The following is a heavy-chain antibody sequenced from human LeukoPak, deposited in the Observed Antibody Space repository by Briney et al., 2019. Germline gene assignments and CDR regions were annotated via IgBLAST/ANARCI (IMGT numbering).Heavy chain of an antibody. V-gene: IGHV1-8*01. J-gene: IGHJ4*02. CDR1: GYTLTSYD. CDR3: ARVSTYFGVVTDFDY. CDR2: MNPNSGNT. D-gene: IGHD3-3*01. Sequence: ASVKVSCKASGYTLTSYDIIWVRQATGQGLEWLGWMNPNSGNTGYAQKFQGRVTMTRNTSISTAYLELSSLRSEDTGVYYCARVSTYFGVVTDFDYWGQGTLVTVSS.